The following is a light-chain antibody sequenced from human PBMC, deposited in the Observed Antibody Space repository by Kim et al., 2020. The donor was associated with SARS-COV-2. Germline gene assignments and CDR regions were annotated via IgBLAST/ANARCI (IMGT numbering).Light chain of an antibody. CDR3: MQGSYWPPT. CDR1: HSLIYSDGNTY. Sequence: PASISCRSSHSLIYSDGNTYLSWFQQRPGQSPRRLIYKISSRHSGVPDRFSGSGSGTGFTLTISRVEAEDVGVYYCMQGSYWPPTFGRGTKVDIK. CDR2: KIS. J-gene: IGKJ4*01. V-gene: IGKV2-30*01.